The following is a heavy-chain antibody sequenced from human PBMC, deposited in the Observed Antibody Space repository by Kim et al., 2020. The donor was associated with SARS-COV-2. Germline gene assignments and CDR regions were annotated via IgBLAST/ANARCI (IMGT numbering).Heavy chain of an antibody. CDR2: INPSGGST. Sequence: ASVKVSCKASGYTFTSYYMHWVRQAPGQGLEWMGIINPSGGSTSYAQKFQGRVTMTRDTSTSTVYMELSSLRSEDTAVYYCARGIGAPYYDFWSGYYPPATNWFDPWGQSTLVTVSS. D-gene: IGHD3-3*01. CDR3: ARGIGAPYYDFWSGYYPPATNWFDP. J-gene: IGHJ5*02. CDR1: GYTFTSYY. V-gene: IGHV1-46*01.